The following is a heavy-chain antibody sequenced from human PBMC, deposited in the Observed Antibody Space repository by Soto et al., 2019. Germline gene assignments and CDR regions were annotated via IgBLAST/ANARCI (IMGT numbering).Heavy chain of an antibody. CDR3: ARVSGCYYCGMDV. Sequence: QVQLQESGPGLVKPSGTLSLTCAVSGGSISSSYWWSWVRQPPGKGLEWIGEIYHSGNTNYNTSLKSRVTISVDKSKNQFSLKVTSVTAADTAVYCCARVSGCYYCGMDVWGQGTTVTVSS. CDR1: GGSISSSYW. V-gene: IGHV4-4*01. CDR2: IYHSGNT. J-gene: IGHJ6*02.